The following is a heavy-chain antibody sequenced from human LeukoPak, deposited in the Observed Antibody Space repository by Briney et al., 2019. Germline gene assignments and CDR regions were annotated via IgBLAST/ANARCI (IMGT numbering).Heavy chain of an antibody. CDR2: INHSGST. J-gene: IGHJ1*01. V-gene: IGHV4-34*01. CDR1: GGSFSGYY. D-gene: IGHD3-10*01. Sequence: SETLSLTCAVYGGSFSGYYWSWIRQPPGKGLEWIGEINHSGSTNYNPSLKSRVTISVDTSKNQFSLKLTSVTAADTAVYYCARRRGLWFGGSDLGNWGQGTLVTVSS. CDR3: ARRRGLWFGGSDLGN.